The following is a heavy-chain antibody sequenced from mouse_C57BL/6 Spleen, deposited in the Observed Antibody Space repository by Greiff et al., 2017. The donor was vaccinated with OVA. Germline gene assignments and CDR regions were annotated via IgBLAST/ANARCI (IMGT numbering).Heavy chain of an antibody. Sequence: VQVVESGAELVRPGASVTLSCKASGYTFTDYEMHWVKQTPVHGLEWIGAIDPETGGTAYNQKFKGKAILTADKSSSTAYMELRSLTSEDSAVYYCTRSWDAAYWGQGTLVTVSA. V-gene: IGHV1-15*01. CDR2: IDPETGGT. CDR3: TRSWDAAY. D-gene: IGHD4-1*01. J-gene: IGHJ3*01. CDR1: GYTFTDYE.